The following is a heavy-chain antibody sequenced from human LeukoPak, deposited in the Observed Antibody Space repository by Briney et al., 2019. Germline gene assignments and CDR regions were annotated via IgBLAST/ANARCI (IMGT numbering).Heavy chain of an antibody. CDR1: GGTFSSYA. V-gene: IGHV1-69*05. D-gene: IGHD4-17*01. CDR2: IIPIFGTA. J-gene: IGHJ1*01. CDR3: ARDARDYGDYGWYFQH. Sequence: SVKVSCKASGGTFSSYAISWVRQAPGQGLEWMGRIIPIFGTANYAQKFQGRVAITTDESTSTAYMELSSLRSEDTAVYYCARDARDYGDYGWYFQHWGQGTLVTVSS.